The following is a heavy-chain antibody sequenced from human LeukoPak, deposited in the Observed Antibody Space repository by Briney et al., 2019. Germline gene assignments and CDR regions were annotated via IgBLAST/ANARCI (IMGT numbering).Heavy chain of an antibody. D-gene: IGHD3-16*02. Sequence: GGSLRLSCAASGFTVSSNYMSWVRQAPGKGLEWVSVIYSGGSTYYADSVKGRFTISRDNSKNTLYLQMNSLRAEDTAVYYCARMAHDYVWGSYRWGYYFDYWGQGTLVTVSS. V-gene: IGHV3-66*01. J-gene: IGHJ4*02. CDR2: IYSGGST. CDR3: ARMAHDYVWGSYRWGYYFDY. CDR1: GFTVSSNY.